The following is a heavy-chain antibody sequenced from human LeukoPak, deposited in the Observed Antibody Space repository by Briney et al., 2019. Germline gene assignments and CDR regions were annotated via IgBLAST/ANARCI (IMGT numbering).Heavy chain of an antibody. CDR1: GFIVRSNY. Sequence: GGSLRLSCAASGFIVRSNYMSWVRQAPGKGLESVSSTSAGGDITHYAESVKGRFTISRDNSKSTLYLQMNSLRAEDTAIYFCAYLDSSGFYYGRLRYWGQGTPVTVSS. V-gene: IGHV3-23*01. CDR3: AYLDSSGFYYGRLRY. J-gene: IGHJ4*02. CDR2: TSAGGDIT. D-gene: IGHD3-22*01.